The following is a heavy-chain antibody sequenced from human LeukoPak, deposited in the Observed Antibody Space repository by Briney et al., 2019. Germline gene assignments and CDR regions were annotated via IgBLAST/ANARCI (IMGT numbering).Heavy chain of an antibody. CDR2: IYTSGST. J-gene: IGHJ4*02. V-gene: IGHV4-4*07. CDR1: GGSISSYY. D-gene: IGHD1-26*01. CDR3: ARGSMADIVGATTFDY. Sequence: NPSETLSLTCTVSGGSISSYYWSWIRQPAGKGLEWIGRIYTSGSTNYNPSLKSRVTISVDTSKNQFSLNLSSVTAADTAVYYCARGSMADIVGATTFDYWGQGTLVTVSS.